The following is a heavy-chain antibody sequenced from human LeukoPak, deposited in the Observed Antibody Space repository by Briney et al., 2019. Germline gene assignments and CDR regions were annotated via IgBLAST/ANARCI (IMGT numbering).Heavy chain of an antibody. CDR1: GFTFSNYW. D-gene: IGHD3-22*01. J-gene: IGHJ4*02. V-gene: IGHV3-74*01. CDR2: IYVDGRTT. CDR3: AKTSDISVRYYFDY. Sequence: PGGSLRLSCVASGFTFSNYWMHWVRQPPGKGLVWVSRIYVDGRTTNYADSVKGRFTISRDNSKNTLYVQMNSLRVEDTAVYYCAKTSDISVRYYFDYWGQGTLVAVSS.